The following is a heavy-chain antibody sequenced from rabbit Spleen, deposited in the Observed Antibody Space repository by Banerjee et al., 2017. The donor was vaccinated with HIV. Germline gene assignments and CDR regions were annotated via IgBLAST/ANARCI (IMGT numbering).Heavy chain of an antibody. J-gene: IGHJ4*01. CDR3: VREVAARFNL. D-gene: IGHD4-1*01. Sequence: QLEESAGGLVQPGGSLKLSCKASGFTLSSYYMNWVRQAPGKGLEWIGYIDPIFHVTTYASWVNGRFSISRENTQNTVSLQMNSLTAADTATYFCVREVAARFNLSGPGTLVTVS. V-gene: IGHV1S7*01. CDR1: GFTLSSYY. CDR2: IDPIFHVT.